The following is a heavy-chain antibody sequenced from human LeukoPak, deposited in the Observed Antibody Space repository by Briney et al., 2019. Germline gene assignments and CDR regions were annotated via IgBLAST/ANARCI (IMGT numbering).Heavy chain of an antibody. D-gene: IGHD4-17*01. J-gene: IGHJ4*02. CDR1: GGSISGYY. CDR3: ASRGSYGDYAPFDY. CDR2: IYYSGST. V-gene: IGHV4-59*08. Sequence: SETLSLTCTVSGGSISGYYWSWIRQPPGKGLEWIGYIYYSGSTNYNPSLKSRVTISVDTSKNQFSLKLSSVTAADTAVYYCASRGSYGDYAPFDYWGQGTLVTVSS.